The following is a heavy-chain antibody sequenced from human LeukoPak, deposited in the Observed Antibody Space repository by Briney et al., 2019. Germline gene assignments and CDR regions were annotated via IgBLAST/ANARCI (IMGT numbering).Heavy chain of an antibody. Sequence: PSETLSLTCTVSGGSISSYYWSWIRQPPGKGLEWIGYIYYSGSTNYNPSLKSRVTISVDTSKNQFSLKLSSVTAADTAVYYCARVVDDSGGYWFWYFDLWGRGTLVTVSS. D-gene: IGHD3-22*01. J-gene: IGHJ2*01. CDR3: ARVVDDSGGYWFWYFDL. CDR1: GGSISSYY. V-gene: IGHV4-59*01. CDR2: IYYSGST.